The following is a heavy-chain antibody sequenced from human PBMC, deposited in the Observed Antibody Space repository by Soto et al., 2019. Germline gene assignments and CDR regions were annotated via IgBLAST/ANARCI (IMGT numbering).Heavy chain of an antibody. CDR2: ISYDGSNK. CDR1: GFTFSSSG. V-gene: IGHV3-30*18. D-gene: IGHD2-2*01. J-gene: IGHJ5*02. Sequence: QVQLVESGGGVVQPGRSLRLSCAASGFTFSSSGMHWVRQAPGKGLEWVAVISYDGSNKYYADSVKGRFTISRDNSKKTLYLQMNSLRAEDTAVYYCAKGSSSTRWPPRHWFDPWGQGTLVTVSS. CDR3: AKGSSSTRWPPRHWFDP.